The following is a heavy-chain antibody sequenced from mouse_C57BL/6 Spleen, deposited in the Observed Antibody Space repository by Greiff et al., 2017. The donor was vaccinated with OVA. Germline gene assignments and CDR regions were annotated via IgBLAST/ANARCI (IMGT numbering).Heavy chain of an antibody. D-gene: IGHD1-1*01. V-gene: IGHV1-63*01. J-gene: IGHJ4*01. Sequence: QVQLQQSGAELVRPGTSVKMSCKASGYTFTNYWIGWAKQRPGHGLEWIGDIYPGGGYTNYNEKFKGKATLTADKSSSTAYMQFSSLTSEVSAIYYCARSGYYGSSSYAMDYWGQGTSVTVSS. CDR2: IYPGGGYT. CDR1: GYTFTNYW. CDR3: ARSGYYGSSSYAMDY.